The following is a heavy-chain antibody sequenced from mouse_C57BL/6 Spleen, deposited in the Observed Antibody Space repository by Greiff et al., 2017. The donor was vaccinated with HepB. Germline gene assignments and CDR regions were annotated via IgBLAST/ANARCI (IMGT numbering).Heavy chain of an antibody. J-gene: IGHJ2*01. CDR1: GYTFTDYE. CDR2: IDPETGGT. V-gene: IGHV1-15*01. Sequence: QVQLQQSGAELVRPGASVTLSCKASGYTFTDYEMHWVKQTPVHGLEWIGAIDPETGGTAYNQKFKGKAILTADKSSSTAYMELRSLTSADSAVYYCTRRDYDENFDYWGQGTTLTVSS. CDR3: TRRDYDENFDY. D-gene: IGHD2-4*01.